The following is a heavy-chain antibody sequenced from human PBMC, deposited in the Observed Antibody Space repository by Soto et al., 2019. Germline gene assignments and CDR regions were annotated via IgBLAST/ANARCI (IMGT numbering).Heavy chain of an antibody. V-gene: IGHV3-30*18. CDR2: ISYDGSHK. CDR1: GFTFNNYA. CDR3: AKDRYGDYGGIDY. D-gene: IGHD4-17*01. Sequence: SLRLSCAASGFTFNNYAMSWVRQAPGKGLEWVAVISYDGSHKDYVDSVKGRFTISRDTSKNTLFLQMNSLRAEDTAVYYCAKDRYGDYGGIDYWGQGTMVTVSS. J-gene: IGHJ4*02.